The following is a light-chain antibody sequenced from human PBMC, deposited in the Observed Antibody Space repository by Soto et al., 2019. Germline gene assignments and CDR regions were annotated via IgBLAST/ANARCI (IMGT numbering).Light chain of an antibody. CDR3: SSYTCSSTRV. CDR1: SSDVGRYNY. CDR2: EVS. V-gene: IGLV2-14*01. Sequence: QSALTQPASVSGSPGQSITISCTGTSSDVGRYNYVSWYQQHPGKAPKLMIYEVSNRPSGVSNRFSGSKSGNTASLTISGLQAEDEADYYCSSYTCSSTRVFGGGTKVTVL. J-gene: IGLJ3*02.